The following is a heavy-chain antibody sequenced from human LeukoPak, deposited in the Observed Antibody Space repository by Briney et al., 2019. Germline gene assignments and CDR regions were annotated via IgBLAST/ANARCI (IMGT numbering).Heavy chain of an antibody. D-gene: IGHD3-22*01. CDR3: AKDKSKITMIVRGAFDI. J-gene: IGHJ3*02. CDR2: ISGSGGST. Sequence: GGSLRLSCAASGFTFSSYAMSWVRQAPGKGLEWVSAISGSGGSTYYADSVKGRFTISRDNSKNTLYLQMNSLRAEDTAVYYCAKDKSKITMIVRGAFDIWGQGTMVTVSS. CDR1: GFTFSSYA. V-gene: IGHV3-23*01.